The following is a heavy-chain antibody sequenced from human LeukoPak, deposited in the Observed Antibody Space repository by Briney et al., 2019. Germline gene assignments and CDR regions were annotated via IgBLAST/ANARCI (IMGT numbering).Heavy chain of an antibody. V-gene: IGHV3-21*01. Sequence: GGSLRLSCAASGFTFSSYSMNWVRQAPGKGLEWVSSISSSSSYIYYADSVRGRFTTSRDNAKNSLYLQMNSLRAEDTAVYYCARSYYEYYYDSSGYYRPYFDYWGQGTLVTVSS. CDR1: GFTFSSYS. D-gene: IGHD3-22*01. CDR3: ARSYYEYYYDSSGYYRPYFDY. J-gene: IGHJ4*02. CDR2: ISSSSSYI.